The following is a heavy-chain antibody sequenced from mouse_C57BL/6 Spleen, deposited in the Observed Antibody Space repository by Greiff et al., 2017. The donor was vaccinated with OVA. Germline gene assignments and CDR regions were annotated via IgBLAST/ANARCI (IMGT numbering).Heavy chain of an antibody. D-gene: IGHD3-2*02. CDR2: INPRRGYT. CDR3: ERWGDSSGHLDY. V-gene: IGHV1-7*01. CDR1: GYTFTSYW. Sequence: VQLAEPGAELANPGASVKLSCQASGYTFTSYWMHWVKQRPGQGLEWIEYINPRRGYTKYNQKFKDKATLTADKSSSTAYMQLSSLTYKDSAVYYCERWGDSSGHLDYWGQGTTLTVSS. J-gene: IGHJ2*01.